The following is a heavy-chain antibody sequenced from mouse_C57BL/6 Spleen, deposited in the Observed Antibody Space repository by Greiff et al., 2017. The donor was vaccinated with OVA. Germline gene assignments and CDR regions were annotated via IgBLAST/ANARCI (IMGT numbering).Heavy chain of an antibody. J-gene: IGHJ3*01. CDR3: AREDYGSSYGFAY. CDR1: GYAFSSSW. V-gene: IGHV1-82*01. Sequence: QVQLKESGPELVKPGASVKICCKASGYAFSSSWMNWVKQRPGKGLEWIGRIYPGDGDTNYNGKFKGKATLTADKSSSTAYMQLSSLTSEDSAVYFCAREDYGSSYGFAYWGQGTLVTVSA. CDR2: IYPGDGDT. D-gene: IGHD1-1*01.